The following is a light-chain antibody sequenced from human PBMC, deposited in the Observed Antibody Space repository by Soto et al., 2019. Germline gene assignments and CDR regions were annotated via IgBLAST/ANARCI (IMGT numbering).Light chain of an antibody. V-gene: IGKV1-5*02. CDR3: QHYSGYSRT. Sequence: DIQMTQSPSTLSASVGDRVTIVCRASQSISIWLAWYQQKPGKAPKLLIYNGSILESGVPSRFSGGGSVTEFTLTISSLQPDDFATYFCQHYSGYSRTFGQGTKVEFK. J-gene: IGKJ1*01. CDR1: QSISIW. CDR2: NGS.